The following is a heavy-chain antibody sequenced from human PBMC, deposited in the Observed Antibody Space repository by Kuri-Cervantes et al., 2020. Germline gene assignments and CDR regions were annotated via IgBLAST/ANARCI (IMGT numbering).Heavy chain of an antibody. CDR2: ISYDGSNK. CDR3: AREGDSSSWYVYYFDY. CDR1: GFTFSSYG. D-gene: IGHD6-13*01. Sequence: GGSLRLSCAASGFTFSSYGMHWVRQAPGKGLEWVAVISYDGSNKYYAESVKGRFTISRDNSKNTLYLQMNSLRAEDTAVYYCAREGDSSSWYVYYFDYWGQGTLVTVSS. V-gene: IGHV3-30*03. J-gene: IGHJ4*02.